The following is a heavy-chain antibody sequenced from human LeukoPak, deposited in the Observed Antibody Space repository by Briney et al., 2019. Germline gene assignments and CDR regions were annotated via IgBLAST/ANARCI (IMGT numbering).Heavy chain of an antibody. CDR1: GGSISSSSYY. D-gene: IGHD1-26*01. Sequence: PSETLSLTCTVSGGSISSSSYYWGWIRQPPGKGLEWIGSIYYSGSTYYNPSLKSRVTISVDTSKNQFSLKLGSVTAADTAVYYCARGFREWELLSPPLLFDYWGQGTLVTVSS. CDR2: IYYSGST. J-gene: IGHJ4*02. CDR3: ARGFREWELLSPPLLFDY. V-gene: IGHV4-39*07.